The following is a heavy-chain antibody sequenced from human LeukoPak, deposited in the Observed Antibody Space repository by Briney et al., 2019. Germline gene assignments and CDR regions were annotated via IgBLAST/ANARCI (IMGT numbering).Heavy chain of an antibody. J-gene: IGHJ4*02. D-gene: IGHD1-14*01. CDR3: ARDGRGGAEFYFDN. CDR2: IWHDGTKR. V-gene: IGHV3-33*02. Sequence: GGSLRLSCIASGFTFSDYGMHWVRQSPGKGLEWVGVIWHDGTKRYYADSAQGRFSISRDNSQNTVFLEVNSLRADDTAVYYCARDGRGGAEFYFDNWGQGTLVTVSS. CDR1: GFTFSDYG.